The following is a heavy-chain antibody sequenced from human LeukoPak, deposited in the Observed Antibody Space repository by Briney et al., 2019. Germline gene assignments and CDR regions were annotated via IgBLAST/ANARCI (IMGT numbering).Heavy chain of an antibody. CDR3: ARETVDIVATMSYFDY. CDR2: IYYSGST. CDR1: GGSISNSY. D-gene: IGHD5-12*01. Sequence: PSETLSLTCTVSGGSISNSYWSWIRQHPGKGLEWIGYIYYSGSTYYNPSLKSRVTISVDTSKNQFSLKLSSVTAADTAVYYCARETVDIVATMSYFDYWGQGTLVTVSS. V-gene: IGHV4-59*06. J-gene: IGHJ4*02.